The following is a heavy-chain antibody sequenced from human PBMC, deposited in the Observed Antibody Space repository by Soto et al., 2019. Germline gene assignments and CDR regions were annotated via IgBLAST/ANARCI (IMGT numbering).Heavy chain of an antibody. V-gene: IGHV3-11*01. D-gene: IGHD1-26*01. J-gene: IGHJ4*02. CDR2: ISKRGGTI. CDR1: GFILSDYY. CDR3: ARLGLFDY. Sequence: PGGSLRLSCATTGFILSDYYMSWVRQAPGKGLEWISYISKRGGTIYYADSVQGRFTVSRDNTKNSVYLQMNNLRPEDTAVYYCARLGLFDYWGQGALVTVSS.